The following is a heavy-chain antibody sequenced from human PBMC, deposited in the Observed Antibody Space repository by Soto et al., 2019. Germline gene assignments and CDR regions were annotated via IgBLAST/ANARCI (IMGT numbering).Heavy chain of an antibody. V-gene: IGHV4-61*08. CDR3: ARGLRRQLLNWFDP. J-gene: IGHJ5*02. CDR1: GGSISSGDYY. D-gene: IGHD2-2*01. CDR2: IYYSGST. Sequence: SETLSLTCTVSGGSISSGDYYWSWIRQPPGKGLEWIGYIYYSGSTNYNPSLKSRVTISVDTSKNQFSLKLSSVTAADTAVYYCARGLRRQLLNWFDPWGQGTLVTVSS.